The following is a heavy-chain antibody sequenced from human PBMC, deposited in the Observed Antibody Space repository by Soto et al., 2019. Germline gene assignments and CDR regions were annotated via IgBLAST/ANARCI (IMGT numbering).Heavy chain of an antibody. V-gene: IGHV1-69*06. D-gene: IGHD3-22*01. CDR3: ARDLGYYDSSGYPPAYYGMDV. J-gene: IGHJ6*02. Sequence: ASVKVSCKASGGTFSSYAISWVRQAPGQGLEWMGGIIPIFGTANYAQEFQGRVTITADKSTSTAYMELSSLRSEDTAVYYCARDLGYYDSSGYPPAYYGMDVWGQGTTVTVSS. CDR2: IIPIFGTA. CDR1: GGTFSSYA.